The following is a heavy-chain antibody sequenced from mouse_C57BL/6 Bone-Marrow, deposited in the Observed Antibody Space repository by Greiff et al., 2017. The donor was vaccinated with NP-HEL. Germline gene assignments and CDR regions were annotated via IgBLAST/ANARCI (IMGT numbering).Heavy chain of an antibody. J-gene: IGHJ4*01. CDR1: GFNIKDDY. D-gene: IGHD1-1*01. CDR3: TTGGSSPYAMDY. V-gene: IGHV14-4*01. Sequence: EVKLMESGAELVRPGASVKLSCTVSGFNIKDDYMHWVKQRPEQGLEWIGWIDPENGDTAYDSKFKGKATITADTSSNTAYLQLSSLTSEDTAVYYCTTGGSSPYAMDYWGQGTAVTVSS. CDR2: IDPENGDT.